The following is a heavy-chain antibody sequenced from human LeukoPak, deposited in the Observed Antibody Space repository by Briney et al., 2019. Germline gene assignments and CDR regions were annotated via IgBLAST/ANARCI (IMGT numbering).Heavy chain of an antibody. CDR1: GGSISGGSYY. CDR2: ISYSGST. Sequence: SETLSLTCTVSGGSISGGSYYWGWIRQPPGKGLEWIGSISYSGSTYYNPSLKSRVTVSVETSKSQFSLKLSSVTAADTAVYYCATHTYDSSGYYFVYWGQGTLITVSS. V-gene: IGHV4-39*01. J-gene: IGHJ4*02. CDR3: ATHTYDSSGYYFVY. D-gene: IGHD3-22*01.